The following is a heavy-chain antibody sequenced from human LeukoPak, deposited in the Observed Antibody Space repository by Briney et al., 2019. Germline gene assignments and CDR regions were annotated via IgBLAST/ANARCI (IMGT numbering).Heavy chain of an antibody. CDR3: AKGEYSGYVEGAFDI. J-gene: IGHJ3*02. CDR1: GFTFSNYG. D-gene: IGHD5-12*01. V-gene: IGHV3-30*18. CDR2: ISYDGSNK. Sequence: SGRSLRLSCAASGFTFSNYGMHWVRQAPGKGLEWVTVISYDGSNKYYVDSVKGRFTISRDNSKNTLYLQMNSLRTEDTAVYYCAKGEYSGYVEGAFDIWGQGTLVTVSS.